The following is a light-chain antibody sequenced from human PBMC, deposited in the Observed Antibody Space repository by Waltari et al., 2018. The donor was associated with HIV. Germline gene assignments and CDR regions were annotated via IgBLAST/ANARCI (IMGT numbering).Light chain of an antibody. CDR3: CSYAGNSTFVV. Sequence: QSALTPPASVSGSPGQSITIPCTGTSSDVGSYNLFSWYQQHPGKAPKLMIYEGSKRPSGVSNRFSGSKSGNTASLTISGLQAEDETDYYCCSYAGNSTFVVFGGGTKLTVL. CDR1: SSDVGSYNL. CDR2: EGS. J-gene: IGLJ2*01. V-gene: IGLV2-23*03.